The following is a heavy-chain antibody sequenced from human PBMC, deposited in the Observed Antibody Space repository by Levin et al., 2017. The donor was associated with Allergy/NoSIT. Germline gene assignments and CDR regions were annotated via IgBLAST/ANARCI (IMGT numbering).Heavy chain of an antibody. D-gene: IGHD4-17*01. J-gene: IGHJ6*02. CDR2: ISYDGSNK. V-gene: IGHV3-30*04. Sequence: GGSLRLSCAASGFTFSSYAMHWVRQAPGKGLEWVAVISYDGSNKYYADSVKGRFTISRDNSKNTLYLQMNSLRAEDTAVYYCARDTVYYYGMDVWGQGTTVTVSS. CDR3: ARDTVYYYGMDV. CDR1: GFTFSSYA.